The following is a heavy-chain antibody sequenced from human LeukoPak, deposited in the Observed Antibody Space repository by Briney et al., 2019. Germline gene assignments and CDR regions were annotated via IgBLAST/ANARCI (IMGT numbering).Heavy chain of an antibody. Sequence: GGSLRLSCAASGFTFSSYAMNWVRQAPGKGLEWVSGISNSGGSTYYADSVKGRFTISRDNSKNTLYLQMSSLRAEDTAVYYCAKDGRTIAATYYYYYMDVWGKGTTVTVSS. CDR2: ISNSGGST. CDR3: AKDGRTIAATYYYYYMDV. CDR1: GFTFSSYA. D-gene: IGHD6-13*01. J-gene: IGHJ6*03. V-gene: IGHV3-23*01.